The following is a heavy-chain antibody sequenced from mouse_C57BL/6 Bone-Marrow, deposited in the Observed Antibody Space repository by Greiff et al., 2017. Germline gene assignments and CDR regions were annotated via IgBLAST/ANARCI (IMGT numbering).Heavy chain of an antibody. CDR3: AREYYYRYFDV. CDR2: ISDGGSYT. Sequence: EVQLVESGGGLVKPGGSLKLSCAASGFTFSSYAMSWVRQTPEKRLEWVATISDGGSYTYYPDNVKGRFTISRDNAKNNLYLQMSHLKSEDTAMYYCAREYYYRYFDVWGTGTTVTVSS. J-gene: IGHJ1*03. CDR1: GFTFSSYA. D-gene: IGHD2-12*01. V-gene: IGHV5-4*01.